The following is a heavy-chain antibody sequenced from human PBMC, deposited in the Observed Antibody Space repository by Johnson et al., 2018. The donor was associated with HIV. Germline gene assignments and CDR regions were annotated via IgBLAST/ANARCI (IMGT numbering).Heavy chain of an antibody. V-gene: IGHV3-49*04. J-gene: IGHJ3*02. CDR3: TGGRDLRAFDI. CDR1: GFTFSIYG. Sequence: LQLVESGGGVVQPGRSLRLSCAAPGFTFSIYGIHWVRQAPTKGLEWVSFIRSKAYGETTEYAASVKGRFTISRDDSESITFLQMDSLKTEDTGMYYCTGGRDLRAFDIWGQGTMVTVSS. CDR2: IRSKAYGETT. D-gene: IGHD2-21*02.